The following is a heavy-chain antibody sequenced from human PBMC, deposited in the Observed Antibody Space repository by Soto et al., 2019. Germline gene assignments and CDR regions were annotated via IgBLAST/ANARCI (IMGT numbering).Heavy chain of an antibody. D-gene: IGHD2-15*01. CDR2: IIPIFGTA. J-gene: IGHJ5*02. CDR1: GGTFSSYA. Sequence: ASVKVSCKASGGTFSSYAISWVRQAPGQGLEWMGGIIPIFGTANYAQKFQGRVTITADESTSTAYMELSSLRSEDTAVYYCARGVVAATANNWFDPWGQGTLVTVYS. V-gene: IGHV1-69*13. CDR3: ARGVVAATANNWFDP.